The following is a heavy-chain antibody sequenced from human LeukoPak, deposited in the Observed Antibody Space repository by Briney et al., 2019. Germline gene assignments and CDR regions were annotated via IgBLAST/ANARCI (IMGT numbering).Heavy chain of an antibody. CDR3: AKSGAYYYDSSGYYHVPDY. J-gene: IGHJ4*02. Sequence: GGSLRLSCAASGFTFSSYAMSWVRQAPGKGLEWVSATSGSGGSTYYADSVKGRFTISRDNSKNTLYLQMNSLRAEDTAVYYCAKSGAYYYDSSGYYHVPDYWGQGTLVTVSS. V-gene: IGHV3-23*01. CDR1: GFTFSSYA. CDR2: TSGSGGST. D-gene: IGHD3-22*01.